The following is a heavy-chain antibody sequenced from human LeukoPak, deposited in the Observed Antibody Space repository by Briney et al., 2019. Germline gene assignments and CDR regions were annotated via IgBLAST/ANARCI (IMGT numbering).Heavy chain of an antibody. CDR3: AKSGASSGYSPIDY. J-gene: IGHJ4*02. V-gene: IGHV1-18*01. Sequence: ASVKVSCRASGYTFISYGISWVRQAPGQGLEWMGWISTYDGNTNFAQNVQGRVTMSTDSSTRTAYMELTSLRSDDTAVYYCAKSGASSGYSPIDYWGPGTLVTVSS. CDR2: ISTYDGNT. CDR1: GYTFISYG. D-gene: IGHD3-22*01.